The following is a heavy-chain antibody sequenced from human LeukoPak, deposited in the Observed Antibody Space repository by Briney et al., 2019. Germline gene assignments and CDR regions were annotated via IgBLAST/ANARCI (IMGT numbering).Heavy chain of an antibody. D-gene: IGHD3-16*01. CDR2: ISGSGGST. Sequence: PGGSLRLSCAASRFMFSIYAMSWVRQAPGKGLGWVSGISGSGGSTYYADSVKGRFTISRDNSKNTLYLQMNSLRAEDTALYYCAKDLRPYNSGFGDFDYWGQGTLVTVSS. J-gene: IGHJ4*02. V-gene: IGHV3-23*01. CDR1: RFMFSIYA. CDR3: AKDLRPYNSGFGDFDY.